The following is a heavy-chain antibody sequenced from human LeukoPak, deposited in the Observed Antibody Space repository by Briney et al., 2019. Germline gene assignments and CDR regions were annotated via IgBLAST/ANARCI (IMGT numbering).Heavy chain of an antibody. CDR1: GGSISSYY. Sequence: SETLSLICTVSGGSISSYYWSWIRQSPGKGLEWIGYIYYSGSTNYNPSLKSRVTISVDTSKNQFSLKLSSVTAADTAVYYCAREGGSGSYYNDYYYYGMDVWGQGTTVTVSS. D-gene: IGHD3-10*01. J-gene: IGHJ6*02. CDR3: AREGGSGSYYNDYYYYGMDV. CDR2: IYYSGST. V-gene: IGHV4-59*01.